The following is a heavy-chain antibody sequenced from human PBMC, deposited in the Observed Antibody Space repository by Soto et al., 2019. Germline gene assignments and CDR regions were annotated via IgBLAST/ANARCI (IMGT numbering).Heavy chain of an antibody. CDR3: ARGETDRANYYYYGMDV. CDR2: INHSGST. V-gene: IGHV4-34*01. Sequence: QVQLQQWGAGLLKPSETLSLTCAVYGGSFSGYYWSWIRQPPGKGLEWIGEINHSGSTNYNPSLKSRVTISVDTSKNQFSLELGSVTAADTAVYYCARGETDRANYYYYGMDVWGQGTTVTVSS. D-gene: IGHD3-10*01. CDR1: GGSFSGYY. J-gene: IGHJ6*02.